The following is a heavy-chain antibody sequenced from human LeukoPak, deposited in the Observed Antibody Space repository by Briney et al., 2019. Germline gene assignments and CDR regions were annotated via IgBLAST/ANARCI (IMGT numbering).Heavy chain of an antibody. CDR2: IKQDGSEK. D-gene: IGHD2-2*01. CDR1: RFTFSSYW. CDR3: ARVGYCSSTSCHGFED. V-gene: IGHV3-7*01. Sequence: SGGSLRLSCAASRFTFSSYWMSWVRQAPGKGLEWVANIKQDGSEKYYVDSVKGRFTISRDNAKNSLYLQMNSLRAEDTAVYYCARVGYCSSTSCHGFEDWGQGTLVTVSS. J-gene: IGHJ4*02.